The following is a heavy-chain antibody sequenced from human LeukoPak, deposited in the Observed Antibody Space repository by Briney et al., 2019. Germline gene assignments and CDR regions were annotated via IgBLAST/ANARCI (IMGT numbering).Heavy chain of an antibody. CDR1: GYTFTGYY. V-gene: IGHV1-2*04. J-gene: IGHJ4*02. CDR2: INPNSGGT. D-gene: IGHD6-19*01. Sequence: GASVKVSRKASGYTFTGYYMHWVRQAPGQGLEWMGWINPNSGGTNYAQKFQGWVTMTRDTSISTAYMELSRLRSDDTAVYYCARLREGAGTGAWRYSDYWGQGTLVTVSS. CDR3: ARLREGAGTGAWRYSDY.